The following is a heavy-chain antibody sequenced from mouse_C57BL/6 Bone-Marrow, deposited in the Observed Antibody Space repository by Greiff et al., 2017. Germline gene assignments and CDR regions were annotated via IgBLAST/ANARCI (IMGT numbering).Heavy chain of an antibody. CDR3: ARGTRSTIVTRWFAY. V-gene: IGHV1-50*01. CDR1: GYTFTSYW. D-gene: IGHD2-5*01. CDR2: IDPSDSYT. J-gene: IGHJ3*01. Sequence: VQLQQPGAELVKPGASVKLSCKASGYTFTSYWMQWVKQRPGQGLEWIGEIDPSDSYTNYTQKFKGKATLTVDTSSSTAYMQLSSLTSEDSAVYYCARGTRSTIVTRWFAYWGQGTLVTVSA.